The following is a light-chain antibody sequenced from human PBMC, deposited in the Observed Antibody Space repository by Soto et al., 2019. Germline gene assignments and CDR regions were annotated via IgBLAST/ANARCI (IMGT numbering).Light chain of an antibody. CDR1: SSDVGGYNY. Sequence: QSALAQPASVSGSPGQSITISCTGTSSDVGGYNYVSWYQQHPGKAPKLMIYEVTNRPSGVSHRFSGSKSGNTASLTISGLQAEDEADYYCSSYTSSSILVFGTGTKVTV. CDR2: EVT. J-gene: IGLJ1*01. CDR3: SSYTSSSILV. V-gene: IGLV2-14*01.